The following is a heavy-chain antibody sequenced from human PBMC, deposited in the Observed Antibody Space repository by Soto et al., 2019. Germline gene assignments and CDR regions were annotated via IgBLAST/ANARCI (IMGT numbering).Heavy chain of an antibody. Sequence: QVQLVQSGAEVKKPGSSVKVSSKASGGTFSSYAISWVRQAPGQGLEWMGGIIPIFGTANYAQKFQGRVTITADESTSTAYMELSSLRSEDTAVYYCARDRSVAVAGTGDYGMDVWGQGTTVTVSS. CDR2: IIPIFGTA. V-gene: IGHV1-69*01. J-gene: IGHJ6*02. CDR1: GGTFSSYA. CDR3: ARDRSVAVAGTGDYGMDV. D-gene: IGHD6-19*01.